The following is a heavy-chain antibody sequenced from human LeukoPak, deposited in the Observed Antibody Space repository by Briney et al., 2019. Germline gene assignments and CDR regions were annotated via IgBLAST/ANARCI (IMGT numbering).Heavy chain of an antibody. D-gene: IGHD3-22*01. Sequence: RSGGSLRLSCAASGFTFDDYGMSWVRQAPGKGLEWVSGINWNGGSTGYADSVKGRFTISRDNAKNSLYLQMNSLRAEDTALYYCARGSYYYDSSGYYFDYWGQGTLVTVSS. V-gene: IGHV3-20*04. CDR3: ARGSYYYDSSGYYFDY. CDR2: INWNGGST. CDR1: GFTFDDYG. J-gene: IGHJ4*02.